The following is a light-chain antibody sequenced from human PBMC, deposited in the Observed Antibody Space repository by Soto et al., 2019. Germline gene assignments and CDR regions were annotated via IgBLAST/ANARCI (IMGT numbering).Light chain of an antibody. V-gene: IGLV1-44*01. CDR3: GAWDVSLNAWV. J-gene: IGLJ3*02. CDR1: SSNIGRNT. Sequence: QSVLTQPPSASGTPGQRVTISCSGSSSNIGRNTVNWYQQLPGTAPKLLIYTNTQRPSGVPDRFSGSKSGTSVSLAISGLQSEDEADYYCGAWDVSLNAWVFGGGTKRTVL. CDR2: TNT.